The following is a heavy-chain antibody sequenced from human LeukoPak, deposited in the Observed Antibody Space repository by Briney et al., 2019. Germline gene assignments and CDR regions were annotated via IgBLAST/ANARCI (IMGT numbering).Heavy chain of an antibody. CDR2: IYYSGST. V-gene: IGHV4-39*01. CDR1: GGSISSYY. J-gene: IGHJ6*02. Sequence: SETLSLTCTVSGGSISSYYWGWIRQPPGKGLEWIGSIYYSGSTYYNPSLKSRVTISVDTSKNQFSLKLSSVTAADTAVYYCARIRAKRYCSSTSCYIKKYYYYGMDVWGQGTTVTVSS. CDR3: ARIRAKRYCSSTSCYIKKYYYYGMDV. D-gene: IGHD2-2*02.